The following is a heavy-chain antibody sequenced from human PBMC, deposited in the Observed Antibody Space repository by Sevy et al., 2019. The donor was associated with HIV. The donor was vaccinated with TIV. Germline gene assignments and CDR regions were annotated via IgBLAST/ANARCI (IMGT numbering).Heavy chain of an antibody. Sequence: GGSLRLSCVASGFTFSKYSMSWVRQTPGKGLEWVSTLSFACGRINYADSVKGRFTMSRDDSRNTFYLQMDSLRAEDTAIYYCAREGCSKPHDYWGQGTLVTVSS. CDR1: GFTFSKYS. J-gene: IGHJ4*02. D-gene: IGHD2-2*01. CDR2: LSFACGRI. V-gene: IGHV3-23*01. CDR3: AREGCSKPHDY.